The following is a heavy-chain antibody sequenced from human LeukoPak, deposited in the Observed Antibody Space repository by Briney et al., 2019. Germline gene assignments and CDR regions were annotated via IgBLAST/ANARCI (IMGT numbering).Heavy chain of an antibody. J-gene: IGHJ6*03. Sequence: ASVKVSCKASGYTFTSYDINWVRQATGQGREWRGWMNPNSGNTGYAQKFQGRVTITRNNSIRTAYMEMRRQRAKERAVYYCARVSAVPAAQDYYYYYYYMDVWGKGTTVTVSS. CDR1: GYTFTSYD. CDR3: ARVSAVPAAQDYYYYYYYMDV. V-gene: IGHV1-8*03. D-gene: IGHD2-2*01. CDR2: MNPNSGNT.